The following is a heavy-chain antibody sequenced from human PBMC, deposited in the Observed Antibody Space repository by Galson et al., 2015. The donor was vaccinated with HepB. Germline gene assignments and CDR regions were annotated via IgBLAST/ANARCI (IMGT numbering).Heavy chain of an antibody. CDR1: GGSFSGYY. CDR3: ARVYSPARFYYYGMDV. J-gene: IGHJ6*02. CDR2: INHSGST. Sequence: TLSLTCAVYGGSFSGYYWSWIRQPPGKGLEWTGEINHSGSTNYNPSLKSRVTISVDTSKNQFSLKLSSVTAADTAVYYCARVYSPARFYYYGMDVWGQGTTVTVSS. V-gene: IGHV4-34*01. D-gene: IGHD4-11*01.